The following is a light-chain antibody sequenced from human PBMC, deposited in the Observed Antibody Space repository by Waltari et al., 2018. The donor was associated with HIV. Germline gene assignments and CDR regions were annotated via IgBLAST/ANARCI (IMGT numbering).Light chain of an antibody. V-gene: IGLV1-47*01. J-gene: IGLJ3*02. CDR3: AAWDDSLSGWV. CDR1: KLGDKY. CDR2: RHN. Sequence: ELTQPPSVSVSPGQTANITCSGHKLGDKYVCWYQQLPGTAPRLLIDRHNQWPSGVPDRFSVSKSGTSASLAISGLRSEDEADYYCAAWDDSLSGWVFGGGTKLTVL.